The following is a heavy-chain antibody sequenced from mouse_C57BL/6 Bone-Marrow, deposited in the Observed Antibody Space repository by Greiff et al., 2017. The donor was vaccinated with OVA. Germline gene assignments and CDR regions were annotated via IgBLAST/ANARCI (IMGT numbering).Heavy chain of an antibody. CDR2: IHPSDSDT. D-gene: IGHD3-2*02. CDR3: AIESGSGYEAD. CDR1: GYTFTSYW. V-gene: IGHV1-74*01. J-gene: IGHJ3*01. Sequence: QVQLQQPGAELVKPGASVKVSCKASGYTFTSYWMHWVKQRPGQGLEWIGRIHPSDSDTNYNQKFKGKATLTVDKSTRTAKMKLSRRTSEDTAVDNGAIESGSGYEADWGQGTLGTVSA.